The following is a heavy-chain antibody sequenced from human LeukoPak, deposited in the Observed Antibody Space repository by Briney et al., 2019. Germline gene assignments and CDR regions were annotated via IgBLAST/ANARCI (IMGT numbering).Heavy chain of an antibody. CDR3: AXXXXXXASGLYYYMEV. D-gene: IGHD3-10*01. J-gene: IGHJ6*03. V-gene: IGHV4-4*07. Sequence: SETLSLTCTVSGGSISSYYWSWIRQPAGKGLEWIGRIYSSGSTNYNPSLKSRVTMSVDTSKNQFSLKLSSVTAADTAVYYCAXXXXXXASGLYYYMEVWGKGTTVTISS. CDR1: GGSISSYY. CDR2: IYSSGST.